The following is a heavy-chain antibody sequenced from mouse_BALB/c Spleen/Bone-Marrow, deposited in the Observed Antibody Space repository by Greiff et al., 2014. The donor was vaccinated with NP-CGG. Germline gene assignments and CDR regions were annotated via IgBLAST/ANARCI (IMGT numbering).Heavy chain of an antibody. Sequence: EVKLVESGGGLVKPGGSLKLSCAASGFTFSSYAMSWVRQTPEKRLELVATISSGGSYTYYPDSVKGRFTISRDNAKNTLYLQMSSLKSEDTAMYYCTKIYYGYDGGYYYAMDYWGQGTSVTVSS. V-gene: IGHV5-6-4*01. D-gene: IGHD2-2*01. CDR1: GFTFSSYA. CDR2: ISSGGSYT. J-gene: IGHJ4*01. CDR3: TKIYYGYDGGYYYAMDY.